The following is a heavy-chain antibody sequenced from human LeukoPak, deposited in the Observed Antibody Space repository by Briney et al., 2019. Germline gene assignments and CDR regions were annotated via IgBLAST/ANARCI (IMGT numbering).Heavy chain of an antibody. CDR3: ARDNYFDSSGYYYG. CDR1: GFSFSSYS. D-gene: IGHD3-22*01. J-gene: IGHJ4*02. CDR2: ISSSSSYI. Sequence: GGSLRLSCAASGFSFSSYSMNWVRQAPGKGLEWVSSISSSSSYIYYADSVKGRFTISRDNAKNSLYLQMNSLRAEDTAVYYCARDNYFDSSGYYYGWGQGTLVTVSS. V-gene: IGHV3-21*01.